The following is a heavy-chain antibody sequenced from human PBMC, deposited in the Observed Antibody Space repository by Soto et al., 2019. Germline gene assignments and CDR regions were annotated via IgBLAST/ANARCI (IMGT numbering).Heavy chain of an antibody. V-gene: IGHV3-48*02. CDR2: ISSSSSTI. D-gene: IGHD6-6*01. Sequence: EVQLVESGGGLVQPGGSLRLSCAASGFTFSSYSMNWVRQAPGKGLEWVSYISSSSSTIYYADSVKGRFTISIDNAKNSLYLQMNSLRDEDTAVYYCARDSAEYSSLRGAEYFQHWGQGTLVTVSS. CDR3: ARDSAEYSSLRGAEYFQH. CDR1: GFTFSSYS. J-gene: IGHJ1*01.